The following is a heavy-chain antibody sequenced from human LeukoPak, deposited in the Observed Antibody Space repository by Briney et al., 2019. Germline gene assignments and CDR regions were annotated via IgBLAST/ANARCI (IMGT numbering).Heavy chain of an antibody. D-gene: IGHD1-20*01. V-gene: IGHV1-24*01. CDR3: ATPITNDAFDI. Sequence: ASVKVSCKASGYTFTSYYMHWVRQAPGQGLEWMGGFDPEDGETIYAQKFQGRVTMTEDTSTDTAYMELSSLRSEDTAVYYCATPITNDAFDIWGQGTMVTVSS. CDR1: GYTFTSYY. J-gene: IGHJ3*02. CDR2: FDPEDGET.